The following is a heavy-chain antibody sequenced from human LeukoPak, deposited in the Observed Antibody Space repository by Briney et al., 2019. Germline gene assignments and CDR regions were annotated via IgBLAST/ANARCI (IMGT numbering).Heavy chain of an antibody. J-gene: IGHJ4*02. CDR1: GYTFTSYA. D-gene: IGHD3-3*02. Sequence: ASVKVSCKASGYTFTSYAMNWVRQAPGQGLEWMGWINVNSGATYYKQKFQGRVTMTRDTSISIAYMELSRLRSDDTAVYYCARERHLDFWGQGTLVTVSS. V-gene: IGHV1-2*02. CDR2: INVNSGAT. CDR3: ARERHLDF.